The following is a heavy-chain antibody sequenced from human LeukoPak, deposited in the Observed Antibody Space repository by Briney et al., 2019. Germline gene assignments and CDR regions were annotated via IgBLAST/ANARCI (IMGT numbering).Heavy chain of an antibody. D-gene: IGHD1-20*01. CDR2: IRYDGSNK. Sequence: GGSLRLSCAASEFTFSNYGMHWVRQAPGKGLEWVAFIRYDGSNKYYADSVKGRFTISRDNSKNTLYLQMNSLRAEDTAVYYCAKESITGTTVSDYWGQGTLVTVSS. CDR1: EFTFSNYG. V-gene: IGHV3-30*02. CDR3: AKESITGTTVSDY. J-gene: IGHJ4*02.